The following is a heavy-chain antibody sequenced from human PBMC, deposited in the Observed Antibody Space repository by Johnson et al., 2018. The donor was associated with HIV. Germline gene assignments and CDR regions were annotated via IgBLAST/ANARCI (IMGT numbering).Heavy chain of an antibody. CDR3: AKRTGYDTSGPAHKDDFDI. J-gene: IGHJ3*02. V-gene: IGHV3-7*02. CDR1: GFTFSSYW. D-gene: IGHD3-22*01. Sequence: VQLVESGGGLVQPGGSPRLSCAASGFTFSSYWMSWVRQAPGKGLEWVANIKQDGSEKYYADSVKGRFTISRDNSKSTLYLQMNSLRAEDTALYYCAKRTGYDTSGPAHKDDFDIWGQGTMVTVSS. CDR2: IKQDGSEK.